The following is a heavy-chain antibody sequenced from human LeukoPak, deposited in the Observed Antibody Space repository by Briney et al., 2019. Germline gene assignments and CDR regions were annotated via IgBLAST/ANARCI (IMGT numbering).Heavy chain of an antibody. CDR1: GYTFTGYY. Sequence: ASVKVSCKASGYTFTGYYMHWVRQAPGQGLEWMGWINPNSGGTNYAQKFQGRVTMTRDTSISTAYMELSRLRSDDTAVYYCARDPCSSTSCHPDYWGQGTLVTVSS. CDR2: INPNSGGT. V-gene: IGHV1-2*02. D-gene: IGHD2-2*01. CDR3: ARDPCSSTSCHPDY. J-gene: IGHJ4*02.